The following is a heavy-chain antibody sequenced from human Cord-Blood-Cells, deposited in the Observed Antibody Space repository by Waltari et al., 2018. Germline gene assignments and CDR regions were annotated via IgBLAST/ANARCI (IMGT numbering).Heavy chain of an antibody. J-gene: IGHJ3*02. CDR2: INPNSGGT. CDR3: ARESIAARFAFDI. Sequence: QVQLVQSGAEVKKPGASVKVSCKASGYTFTGYYMHWVRQAPGQGLEWMGRINPNSGGTNYAQKFQGRVTMTRDTSISTAYMELSRLRSDDTAGYYCARESIAARFAFDIWGQGTMVTVSS. V-gene: IGHV1-2*06. D-gene: IGHD6-6*01. CDR1: GYTFTGYY.